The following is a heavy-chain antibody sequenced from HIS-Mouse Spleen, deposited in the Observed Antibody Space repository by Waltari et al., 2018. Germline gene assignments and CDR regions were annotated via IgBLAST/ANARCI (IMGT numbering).Heavy chain of an antibody. J-gene: IGHJ4*02. V-gene: IGHV2-5*02. CDR1: GLSPRTRGVG. CDR3: AHNKPQLIFDY. Sequence: QITLKESGPTLVKPTQPLTLTCHFSGLSPRTRGVGLGWIRQPPGKALECRALIYWDDDKRYSPSLKSRLTITKDTSKNQVVLTMTNMDPVETATYYCAHNKPQLIFDYWGQGTLVTVSS. CDR2: IYWDDDK. D-gene: IGHD1-1*01.